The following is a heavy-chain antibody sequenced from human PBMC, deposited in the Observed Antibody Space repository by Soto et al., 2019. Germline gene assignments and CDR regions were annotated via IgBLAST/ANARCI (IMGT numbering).Heavy chain of an antibody. D-gene: IGHD1-1*01. CDR3: ARGKSRDAYNPLGY. J-gene: IGHJ4*02. CDR1: GFTVSNYY. Sequence: HPXGSLRLACTASGFTVSNYYMSWVRQAPGRGLQWVSVIYTAGPTHYADSVKGRFTISRDESKNTLYFQMDNLRAEDTATYYCARGKSRDAYNPLGYWGPGTLVTVSS. CDR2: IYTAGPT. V-gene: IGHV3-53*01.